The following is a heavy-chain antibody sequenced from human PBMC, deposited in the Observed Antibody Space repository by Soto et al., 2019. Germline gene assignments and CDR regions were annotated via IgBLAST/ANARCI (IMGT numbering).Heavy chain of an antibody. D-gene: IGHD3-22*01. CDR1: GYRFTSYW. Sequence: PGESLKISCRTSGYRFTSYWIDWVRQMPGKGLEWMGIIFPSNSDTRYSPSFQGQVTISADRSTSTVFLQWASLKASDTAVYFCARKDKSGYFNWFDPLGQGTLVAVSS. J-gene: IGHJ5*02. CDR3: ARKDKSGYFNWFDP. CDR2: IFPSNSDT. V-gene: IGHV5-51*01.